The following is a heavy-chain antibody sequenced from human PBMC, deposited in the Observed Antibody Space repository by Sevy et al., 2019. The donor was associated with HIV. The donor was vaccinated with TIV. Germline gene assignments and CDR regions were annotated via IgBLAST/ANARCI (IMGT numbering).Heavy chain of an antibody. CDR1: GFTFSSYA. CDR3: AREAGRDIVVVASYFDY. CDR2: ISYDGSNK. Sequence: GGSLRLSCAASGFTFSSYAMHWVRQAPGKGLEWVAVISYDGSNKYYAVSVKGRFTISRDNSKNTLYLQMNSLRAEDTAVYYCAREAGRDIVVVASYFDYWGQGTLVTVSS. V-gene: IGHV3-30*04. J-gene: IGHJ4*02. D-gene: IGHD2-15*01.